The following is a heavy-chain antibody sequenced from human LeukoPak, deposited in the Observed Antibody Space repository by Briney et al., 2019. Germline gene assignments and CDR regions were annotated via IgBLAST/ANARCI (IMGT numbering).Heavy chain of an antibody. CDR3: ARSMGIAAAGVDY. V-gene: IGHV1-2*02. J-gene: IGHJ4*02. D-gene: IGHD6-13*01. CDR1: GYTFTGYY. Sequence: ASVKVSCTASGYTFTGYYMHWVRQAPGQGLEWMGWINPNSGGTNYAQKFQGRVTMTRDTSISTAYMELSRLRSDDTAVYYCARSMGIAAAGVDYWGQGTLVTVSS. CDR2: INPNSGGT.